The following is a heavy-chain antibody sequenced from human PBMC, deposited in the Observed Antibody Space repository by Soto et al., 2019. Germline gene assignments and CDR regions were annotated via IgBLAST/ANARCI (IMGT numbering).Heavy chain of an antibody. Sequence: EVQLVESGGGLVQPGGSLRLSCVASGFDFNSYSMNWVRQAPGKGLEWISYINSGSTSVFYADSVKGRFTISRANAKNSLYLQMNSLRAEDTAVYYCTSSASPDAYWGQGTLVTVSS. CDR2: INSGSTSV. J-gene: IGHJ4*02. V-gene: IGHV3-48*01. CDR3: TSSASPDAY. D-gene: IGHD1-26*01. CDR1: GFDFNSYS.